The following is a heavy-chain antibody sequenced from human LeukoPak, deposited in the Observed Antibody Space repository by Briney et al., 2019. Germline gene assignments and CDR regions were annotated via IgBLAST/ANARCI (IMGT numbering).Heavy chain of an antibody. V-gene: IGHV1-46*01. CDR3: ATPHYYDSSGYQINSLDY. CDR2: INPSGGST. D-gene: IGHD3-22*01. Sequence: ASVKVSCKASGYTFTNYGISWVRQAPGQGLEWMGIINPSGGSTSYAQKFQGRVTMTRDTSTSTVYMELSSLRSEDTAVYYCATPHYYDSSGYQINSLDYWGQGTLVTVSS. J-gene: IGHJ4*02. CDR1: GYTFTNYG.